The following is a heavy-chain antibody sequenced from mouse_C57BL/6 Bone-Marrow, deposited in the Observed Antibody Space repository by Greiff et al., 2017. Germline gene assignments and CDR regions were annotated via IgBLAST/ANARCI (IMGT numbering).Heavy chain of an antibody. CDR3: ARMSNFYYYAMDY. CDR2: FYPGDGDT. V-gene: IGHV1-80*01. Sequence: QVQLKESGAELVKPGASVKISCKASGYAFSSYWMNWVKPRPGKGLEWIGQFYPGDGDTNYNGKFKGKATLTADKSSSTVYMLLSSLTSEYSAVYFCARMSNFYYYAMDYWGQGTSVTVSS. CDR1: GYAFSSYW. D-gene: IGHD2-5*01. J-gene: IGHJ4*01.